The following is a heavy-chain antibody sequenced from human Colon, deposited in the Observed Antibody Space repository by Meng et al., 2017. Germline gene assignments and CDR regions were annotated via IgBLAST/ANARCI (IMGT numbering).Heavy chain of an antibody. J-gene: IGHJ4*02. CDR2: ISGTGDNT. Sequence: GESLKISCAASGFTLTAYPMKWVRQAPGKGLEWVLTISGTGDNTYYADSGKGRFTISRDDSKNTLYLQMNSLRAEDTAVYYCARRPTNWGFSDYWGQGTLVTVSS. D-gene: IGHD7-27*01. CDR3: ARRPTNWGFSDY. V-gene: IGHV3-23*01. CDR1: GFTLTAYP.